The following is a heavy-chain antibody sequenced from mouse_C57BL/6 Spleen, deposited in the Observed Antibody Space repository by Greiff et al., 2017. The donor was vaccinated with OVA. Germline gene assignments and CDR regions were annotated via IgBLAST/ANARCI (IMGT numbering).Heavy chain of an antibody. Sequence: VQLQQSGPELVKPGASVKISCKASGYAFSSSWMNWVKQRPGKGLEWIGRIYPGDGDTNYNGKFKGKATLTADKSSSTAYMQLSSLTSEDSAVYFCARGGTEYFDVWGTGTTGTVSS. V-gene: IGHV1-82*01. D-gene: IGHD3-3*01. J-gene: IGHJ1*03. CDR3: ARGGTEYFDV. CDR1: GYAFSSSW. CDR2: IYPGDGDT.